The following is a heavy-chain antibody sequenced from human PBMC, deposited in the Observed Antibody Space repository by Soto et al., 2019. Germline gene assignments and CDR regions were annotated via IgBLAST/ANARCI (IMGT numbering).Heavy chain of an antibody. V-gene: IGHV3-30*18. CDR2: ISYDGSNQ. J-gene: IGHJ4*02. CDR1: GFTFNIYG. CDR3: AKDQASGQGSFDS. Sequence: PGGSITLSCAASGFTFNIYGMHWVRQAPDKGLEWVALISYDGSNQYYADSVKGRFTTSRDNSKNTLFLQMNSLRADDTAVYYCAKDQASGQGSFDSWGQGTLVTVSS.